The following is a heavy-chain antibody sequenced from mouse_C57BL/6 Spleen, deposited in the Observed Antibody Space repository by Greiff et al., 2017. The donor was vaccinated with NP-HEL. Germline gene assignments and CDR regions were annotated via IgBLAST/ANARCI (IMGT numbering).Heavy chain of an antibody. J-gene: IGHJ2*01. V-gene: IGHV5-4*03. CDR3: ARGGTGTRYFDY. D-gene: IGHD4-1*01. CDR2: ISDGGSYT. Sequence: EVKLVESGGGLVKPGGSLKLSCAASGFTFSSYAMSWVRQTPEKRLEWVATISDGGSYTYYPDNVKGRFTISRDNAKNNLYLQMSHLKSEDTAMYYWARGGTGTRYFDYWGQGTTLTVSS. CDR1: GFTFSSYA.